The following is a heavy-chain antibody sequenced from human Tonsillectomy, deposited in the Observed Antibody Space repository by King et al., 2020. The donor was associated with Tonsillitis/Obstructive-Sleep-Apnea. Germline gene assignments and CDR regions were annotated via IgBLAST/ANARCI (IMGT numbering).Heavy chain of an antibody. CDR3: ARPDTPMVTFDY. Sequence: LQLQESGPGLVKPSETLSLTCTVSGGSISSSSYYWGWIRQPPGKGLEWIGSIYYSGSTYYNPSLKSRVTISVDTSKNQFSLTVSSVTAADTAVYYCARPDTPMVTFDYWGQGTLVTVSS. D-gene: IGHD5-18*01. CDR1: GGSISSSSYY. CDR2: IYYSGST. V-gene: IGHV4-39*01. J-gene: IGHJ4*02.